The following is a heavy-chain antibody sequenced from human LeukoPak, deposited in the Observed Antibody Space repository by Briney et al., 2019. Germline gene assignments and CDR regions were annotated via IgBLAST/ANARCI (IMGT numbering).Heavy chain of an antibody. CDR2: ISSSGSTI. Sequence: GGSLRLSCAASGFTFSSYEMNWVRQAPGKGLEWVSYISSSGSTIYYADSVKGRFTISRDNAKNSLYLQMNSLRAEDTAVYHCARDPYLYSYYFDYWGQGTLVTVSS. V-gene: IGHV3-48*03. J-gene: IGHJ4*02. D-gene: IGHD2-15*01. CDR3: ARDPYLYSYYFDY. CDR1: GFTFSSYE.